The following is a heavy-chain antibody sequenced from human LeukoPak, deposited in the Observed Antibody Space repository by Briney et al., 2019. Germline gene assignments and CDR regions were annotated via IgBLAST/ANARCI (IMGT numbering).Heavy chain of an antibody. CDR1: GYSFTTYW. CDR2: IYPDDSDT. Sequence: GGSLRLSCTGSGYSFTTYWIGWVRQMPGKGLEWMGIIYPDDSDTRYSPSFQGQVTISADKSISTAYLQWSSLKASDTAMYYCARPSSSGWYVAFDIWGQGTIVTVSS. D-gene: IGHD6-19*01. V-gene: IGHV5-51*01. J-gene: IGHJ3*02. CDR3: ARPSSSGWYVAFDI.